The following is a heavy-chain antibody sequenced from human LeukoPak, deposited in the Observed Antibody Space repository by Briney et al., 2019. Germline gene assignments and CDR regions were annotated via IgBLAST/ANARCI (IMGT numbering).Heavy chain of an antibody. CDR3: ARHEAYGLGSSHAY. D-gene: IGHD3-10*01. J-gene: IGHJ4*02. CDR2: ISSSSSYI. V-gene: IGHV3-21*01. CDR1: GFTFSSYS. Sequence: GGSLRLSCAASGFTFSSYSMNWVRQAPGKGLEWVSSISSSSSYIYYAYSVKGRFTISRDNAKNSLYLQMNSLRAEDTAVYYCARHEAYGLGSSHAYWGQGTLVTVSS.